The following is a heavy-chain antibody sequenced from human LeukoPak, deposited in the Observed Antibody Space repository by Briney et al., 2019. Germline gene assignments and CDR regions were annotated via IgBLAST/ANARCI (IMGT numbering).Heavy chain of an antibody. J-gene: IGHJ4*02. Sequence: SETLSLTCTVSGGSISSSSYYWGWIRQPPGKGLEWIGSIYYSGSTYYNPSLKSRVTISVDTSKNQFSLKLSSVTAADTAVYYCARQDPYGGNDYWGQGTLVTVSS. V-gene: IGHV4-39*01. CDR1: GGSISSSSYY. D-gene: IGHD4-23*01. CDR3: ARQDPYGGNDY. CDR2: IYYSGST.